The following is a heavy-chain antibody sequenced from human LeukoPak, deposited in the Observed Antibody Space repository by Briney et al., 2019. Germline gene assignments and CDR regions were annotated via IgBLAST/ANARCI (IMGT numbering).Heavy chain of an antibody. D-gene: IGHD6-19*01. CDR1: GFTFSDYY. Sequence: PGGSLRLSCAASGFTFSDYYISWIRQAPGKGLEWVSYISSSSSYTNYADSVKGRFTISRDNAKNSLYLRMNSLRAEDTAVYYCARVSSSGWYLPYWGQGTLVTVSS. CDR2: ISSSSSYT. V-gene: IGHV3-11*06. CDR3: ARVSSSGWYLPY. J-gene: IGHJ4*02.